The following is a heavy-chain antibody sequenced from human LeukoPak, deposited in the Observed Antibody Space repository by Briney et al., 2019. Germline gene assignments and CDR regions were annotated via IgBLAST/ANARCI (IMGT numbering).Heavy chain of an antibody. CDR1: GGTFSSYA. CDR2: IIPILGIA. CDR3: ARDNLELGFDY. D-gene: IGHD1-7*01. Sequence: ASVKVSCKASGGTFSSYAISWVRQAPGQGLEWMGRIIPILGIANYAQKFQGRVTITADKSTSTAYMELSSLRSDDTAVYYCARDNLELGFDYWGQGTLVTVSS. J-gene: IGHJ4*02. V-gene: IGHV1-69*04.